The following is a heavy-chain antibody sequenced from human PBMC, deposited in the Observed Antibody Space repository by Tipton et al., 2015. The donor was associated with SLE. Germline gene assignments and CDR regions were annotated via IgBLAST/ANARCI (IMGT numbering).Heavy chain of an antibody. CDR2: IYYSGST. CDR1: GGSISSDY. V-gene: IGHV4-59*01. CDR3: ARDRTGGAGFDY. J-gene: IGHJ4*02. Sequence: TLSLTCTVSGGSISSDYWSWIRQPPGKGLQWIGYIYYSGSTNYNPSLKSRVTISVDTSKKQFSLKLSSVTAADTAVYYCARDRTGGAGFDYWGQGTLVTVSS. D-gene: IGHD1-1*01.